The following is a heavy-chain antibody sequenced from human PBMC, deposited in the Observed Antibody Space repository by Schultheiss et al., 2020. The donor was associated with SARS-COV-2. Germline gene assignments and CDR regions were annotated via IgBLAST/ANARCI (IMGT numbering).Heavy chain of an antibody. J-gene: IGHJ4*02. D-gene: IGHD2-15*01. CDR2: IKQAGSEK. CDR3: ARVRGGGDFDY. V-gene: IGHV3-7*01. CDR1: GFTFSYYW. Sequence: GGSLRLSCAASGFTFSYYWMSWVRQAPGKGLEWVANIKQAGSEKYYVDSVKGRFTISRDNAQNSLYLQMNSLRDEDTAVYYCARVRGGGDFDYWGQGTLVTVSS.